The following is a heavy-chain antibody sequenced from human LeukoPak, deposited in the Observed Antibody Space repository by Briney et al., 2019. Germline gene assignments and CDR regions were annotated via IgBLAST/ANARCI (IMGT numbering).Heavy chain of an antibody. D-gene: IGHD2-15*01. J-gene: IGHJ3*02. CDR2: INPSGGST. CDR1: GYTFTSYY. V-gene: IGHV1-46*01. CDR3: ARDRICSGGSCYWRDAFDI. Sequence: GASVKVSCKASGYTFTSYYMHWVRQAPGQGLEWMGIINPSGGSTNYAQKFQGRVTITADKSTSTAYMELGSLRSEDTAVYYCARDRICSGGSCYWRDAFDIWGQGTMVTVSS.